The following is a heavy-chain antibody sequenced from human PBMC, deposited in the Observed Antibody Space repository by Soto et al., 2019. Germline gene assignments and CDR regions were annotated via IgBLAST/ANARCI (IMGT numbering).Heavy chain of an antibody. CDR1: GGSIASDDYY. J-gene: IGHJ4*02. CDR2: IYSSGRT. V-gene: IGHV4-30-4*01. Sequence: PSETLSLTGTVSGGSIASDDYYWTWIRQPPGKGLEWIGYIYSSGRTSCNPPLDSRLTTSIDTSKNQFSLHLNSVSAADTAVYFCARDRGNSLDFFDYWGQGTLGTVSS. CDR3: ARDRGNSLDFFDY. D-gene: IGHD1-1*01.